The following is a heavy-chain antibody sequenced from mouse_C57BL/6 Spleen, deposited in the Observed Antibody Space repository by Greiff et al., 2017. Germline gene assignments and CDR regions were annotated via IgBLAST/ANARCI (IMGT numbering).Heavy chain of an antibody. V-gene: IGHV1-26*01. Sequence: EVQLQQSGPELVKPGASVKISCKASGYTFTDYYMNWVKQSHGKSLEWIGDINPNNGGTSYNQKFKGKATLTVDKSSSTAYMELRSLTSEDSAVYYCATPAYYSNYDGYFDVWCTGTTVTVSS. CDR3: ATPAYYSNYDGYFDV. D-gene: IGHD2-5*01. J-gene: IGHJ1*03. CDR2: INPNNGGT. CDR1: GYTFTDYY.